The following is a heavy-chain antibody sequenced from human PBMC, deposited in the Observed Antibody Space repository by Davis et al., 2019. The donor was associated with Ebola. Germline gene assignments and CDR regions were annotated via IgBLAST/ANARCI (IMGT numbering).Heavy chain of an antibody. CDR1: GGSISSDF. Sequence: PSETLSLTCTVSGGSISSDFWGWIRQPPGKGLEWVSVIFSGGSTHYADSVKGRFTISRGNSKNTLYLQMSSLRAEDTAVYYCAKDLWGNWPPEFDYWGQGTLITVSS. CDR3: AKDLWGNWPPEFDY. V-gene: IGHV3-53*01. J-gene: IGHJ4*02. D-gene: IGHD1-1*01. CDR2: IFSGGST.